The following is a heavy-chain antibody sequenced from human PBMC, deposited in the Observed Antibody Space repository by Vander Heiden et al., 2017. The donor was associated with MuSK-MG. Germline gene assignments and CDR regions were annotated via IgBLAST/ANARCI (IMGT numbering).Heavy chain of an antibody. J-gene: IGHJ4*02. CDR1: GGSISSSSYY. CDR3: ARASYYYDSSGYPFDY. CDR2: IYYSGST. Sequence: QLQLQESGPGLVKPSATLSLTCTVSGGSISSSSYYWGWLRQPPGKGLEGSGSIYYSGSTYYNPALKSRVTISVDTSKNQFSRKLSSVTAADTAVYYCARASYYYDSSGYPFDYWGQGTLVTVSS. V-gene: IGHV4-39*07. D-gene: IGHD3-22*01.